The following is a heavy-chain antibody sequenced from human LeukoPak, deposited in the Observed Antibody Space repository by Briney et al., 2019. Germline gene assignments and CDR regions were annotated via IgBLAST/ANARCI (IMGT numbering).Heavy chain of an antibody. D-gene: IGHD2-15*01. CDR3: ARDCSGGSCYLDGSGDY. Sequence: GGSLRLSCAASGFTFSSYEMNWVRQAPGKGLEWVSYISSSGSTIYYAGSVKGRFTISRDNAKNSLYLQMSSLRAEDTAVYYCARDCSGGSCYLDGSGDYWGQGTLVTVSS. CDR2: ISSSGSTI. V-gene: IGHV3-48*03. J-gene: IGHJ4*02. CDR1: GFTFSSYE.